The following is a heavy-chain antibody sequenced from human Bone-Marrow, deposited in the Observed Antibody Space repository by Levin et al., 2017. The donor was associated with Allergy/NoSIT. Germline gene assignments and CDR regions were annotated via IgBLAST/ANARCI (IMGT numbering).Heavy chain of an antibody. V-gene: IGHV6-1*01. CDR1: GDSVSSDSAA. D-gene: IGHD2-15*01. CDR3: ARDQDRYCSGGTCYLSSFDS. CDR2: TYYRSKWYN. Sequence: SETLSLTCAISGDSVSSDSAAWTWIRQSPSRGLEWLGRTYYRSKWYNDYAVSVKSRIIISADTPQNQFSLQLSSVTPEDTAFYYCARDQDRYCSGGTCYLSSFDSWGQGTLVIVSS. J-gene: IGHJ4*02.